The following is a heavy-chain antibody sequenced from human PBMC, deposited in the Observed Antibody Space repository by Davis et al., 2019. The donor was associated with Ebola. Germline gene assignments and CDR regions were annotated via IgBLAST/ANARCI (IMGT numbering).Heavy chain of an antibody. Sequence: PGGSLRLSCAASGFTFSSYWMSWVRQAPGKGLEWVANIKQDGSEKYYVESVKGRFTISRDNAKNSLYLQMNSLRAEDTAVYYCARPVDYDFWGGYPSYMDVWGKGTTVTGSS. J-gene: IGHJ6*03. CDR2: IKQDGSEK. V-gene: IGHV3-7*03. CDR3: ARPVDYDFWGGYPSYMDV. CDR1: GFTFSSYW. D-gene: IGHD3-3*01.